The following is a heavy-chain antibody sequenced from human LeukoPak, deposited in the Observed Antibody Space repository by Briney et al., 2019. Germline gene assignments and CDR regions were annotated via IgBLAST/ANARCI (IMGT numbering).Heavy chain of an antibody. CDR3: ARGDYYGSGSYYIRGYYYYMDV. CDR2: ISSSGSTI. Sequence: PGGSLRLSCAASGFTFSSYSMSWIRQAPGKGLEWASYISSSGSTIYYADSVKGRFTISRDNAKNSLYLQMNSLRAEDTAVYYCARGDYYGSGSYYIRGYYYYMDVWGKGTTVTISS. CDR1: GFTFSSYS. V-gene: IGHV3-48*04. D-gene: IGHD3-10*01. J-gene: IGHJ6*03.